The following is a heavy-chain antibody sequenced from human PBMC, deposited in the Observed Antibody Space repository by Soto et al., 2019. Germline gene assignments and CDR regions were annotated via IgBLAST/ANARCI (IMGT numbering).Heavy chain of an antibody. D-gene: IGHD1-26*01. Sequence: WASVKVSCKASGGTFSSYAISWVRHAPGQGLEWMGGIIPIFGTANYAQKFQGRVTITADESTSTAYMELSSLRSEDTAVYYCARGRSARVYLCAFDIWGQGTTVTVSS. V-gene: IGHV1-69*13. CDR2: IIPIFGTA. CDR1: GGTFSSYA. J-gene: IGHJ3*02. CDR3: ARGRSARVYLCAFDI.